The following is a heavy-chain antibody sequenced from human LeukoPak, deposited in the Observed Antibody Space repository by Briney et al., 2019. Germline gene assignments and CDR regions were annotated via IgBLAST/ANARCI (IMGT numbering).Heavy chain of an antibody. CDR1: GGTFSSYA. CDR3: ARANFRDAFDI. J-gene: IGHJ3*02. D-gene: IGHD4/OR15-4a*01. CDR2: IIPVFGTA. Sequence: VASVKVSCKASGGTFSSYAISWVRQAPGQGLEWMGGIIPVFGTANYAQKFQGRVTITADESTSTAYMELSSLSSEDTAVYYCARANFRDAFDIWGQGTMVTVSS. V-gene: IGHV1-69*01.